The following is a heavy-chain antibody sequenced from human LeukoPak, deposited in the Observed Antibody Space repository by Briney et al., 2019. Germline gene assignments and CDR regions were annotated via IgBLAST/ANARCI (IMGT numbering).Heavy chain of an antibody. CDR2: SSSSGINT. CDR3: AKGLQALGYCSGGSRYLFDY. CDR1: GFTFSSYA. J-gene: IGHJ4*02. V-gene: IGHV3-23*01. Sequence: PGGSLRLSCAASGFTFSSYAMTWVRQAPGKGLEWVSASSSSGINTYYADSVKGRFTISRDNPKNTLYLQMNSLRAEDTAVYYCAKGLQALGYCSGGSRYLFDYWGQGTLVTVSS. D-gene: IGHD2-15*01.